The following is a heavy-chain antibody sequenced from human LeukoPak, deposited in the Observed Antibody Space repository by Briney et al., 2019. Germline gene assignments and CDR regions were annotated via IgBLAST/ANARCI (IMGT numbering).Heavy chain of an antibody. CDR2: ISYDGSNK. Sequence: PGGSLRLSCAASGFTFSSYGMHWVRQAPGKGLEWVAVISYDGSNKYYADSVKGRFTISRDNSKNTLYLQMNSLRVEDTAVYYCAKVAVAGYFDYWGQGTLVTVSS. D-gene: IGHD6-19*01. CDR3: AKVAVAGYFDY. V-gene: IGHV3-30*18. J-gene: IGHJ4*02. CDR1: GFTFSSYG.